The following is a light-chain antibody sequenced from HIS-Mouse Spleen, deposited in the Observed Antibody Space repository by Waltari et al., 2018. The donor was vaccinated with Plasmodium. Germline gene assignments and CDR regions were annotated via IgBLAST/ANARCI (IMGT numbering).Light chain of an antibody. CDR1: QSVSSN. V-gene: IGKV3-15*01. J-gene: IGKJ1*01. Sequence: EIVMTQSPATLSVSPGERATLSCRASQSVSSNLAWYQQKPGQAPRLRIYGASTRATVIPARLSGSGFGTEFTLTISSMQSEAFAVSYCQQYNNWPRGTFGQGTKVEIK. CDR2: GAS. CDR3: QQYNNWPRGT.